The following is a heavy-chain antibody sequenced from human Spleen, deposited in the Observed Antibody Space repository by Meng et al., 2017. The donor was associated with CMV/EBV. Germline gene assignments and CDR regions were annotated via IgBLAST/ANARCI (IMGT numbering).Heavy chain of an antibody. CDR1: GFTFKRYG. V-gene: IGHV3-33*06. D-gene: IGHD3-10*01. Sequence: GESLKISCVTSGFTFKRYGMHWVRQAPGKGLEWVAVTWFDGKNKFYADSVKGRFTISRDNSRNTLYLQMNSLRAEDTAVYYCAKGSAPYYGMDVWGQGTTVTVSS. CDR2: TWFDGKNK. CDR3: AKGSAPYYGMDV. J-gene: IGHJ6*02.